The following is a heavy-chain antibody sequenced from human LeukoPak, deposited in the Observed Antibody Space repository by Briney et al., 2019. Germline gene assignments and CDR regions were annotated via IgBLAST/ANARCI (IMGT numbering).Heavy chain of an antibody. D-gene: IGHD6-19*01. CDR2: INHSGST. Sequence: SETLSLTCAVYGGSFSGYYWSWIRQPPGKGLEWIGEINHSGSTNYNPSLKSRVTISVDTSKNQFSLKLSSVTAADTAVYYCAGGLGDIAVAGTGDYWGQGTLVTVSS. CDR3: AGGLGDIAVAGTGDY. V-gene: IGHV4-34*01. CDR1: GGSFSGYY. J-gene: IGHJ4*02.